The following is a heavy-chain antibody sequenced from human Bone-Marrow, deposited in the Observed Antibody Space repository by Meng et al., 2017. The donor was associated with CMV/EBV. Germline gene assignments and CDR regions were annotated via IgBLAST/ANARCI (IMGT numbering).Heavy chain of an antibody. CDR1: GFIVSSKY. CDR3: ARYIYDAFDI. Sequence: LSCAAYGFIVSSKYMSWIRQAPGKGLECVSLIYTGGTTYYADSVKGRFTISRDISKNTLYLQMNSLRAEDTAVYYCARYIYDAFDIWGQGTMVTVSS. D-gene: IGHD5-24*01. CDR2: IYTGGTT. V-gene: IGHV3-53*01. J-gene: IGHJ3*02.